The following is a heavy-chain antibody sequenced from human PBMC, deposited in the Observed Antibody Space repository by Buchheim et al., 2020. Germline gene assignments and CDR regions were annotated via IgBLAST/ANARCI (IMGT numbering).Heavy chain of an antibody. D-gene: IGHD3-10*01. V-gene: IGHV3-23*01. CDR1: GFTFDDYA. J-gene: IGHJ4*02. CDR2: LTNNGGWS. Sequence: EVRLLESGGGLVQPGESLRLSCAASGFTFDDYAMSWVRQAPGKGLQWISCLTNNGGWSWYAESVKGRFTVSRDNSKNTMSLLMSSLGSEDTAVYYCVTHRYGLRDSGHWGQGTL. CDR3: VTHRYGLRDSGH.